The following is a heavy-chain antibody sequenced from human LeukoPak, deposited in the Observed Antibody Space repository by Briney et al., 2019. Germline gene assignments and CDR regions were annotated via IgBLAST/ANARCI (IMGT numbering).Heavy chain of an antibody. J-gene: IGHJ6*04. D-gene: IGHD3-16*01. Sequence: KTGGSLRLSCAASGFTFSSYEMNWVRQAPGKGLEWVSAISGSGGSTYYADSVKGRFTISRDNSKNTLYLQMNSLRAEDRGVYYCAKDDGGRYYNYDYSRDVWRKGTTVTISS. CDR1: GFTFSSYE. CDR2: ISGSGGST. V-gene: IGHV3-23*01. CDR3: AKDDGGRYYNYDYSRDV.